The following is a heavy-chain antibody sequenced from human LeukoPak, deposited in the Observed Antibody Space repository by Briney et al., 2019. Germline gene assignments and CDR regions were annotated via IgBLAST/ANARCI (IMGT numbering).Heavy chain of an antibody. Sequence: MPSETLSLTCTVSTYSISSGYYWGWIRQPPGKGLEWIGNIYHNGNTYYNPTLKSRVTISVDTSKKQFSLKLSSVTAADTAVYYCARSWIQLWYFAYWGQGTLVTVSS. CDR1: TYSISSGYY. J-gene: IGHJ4*02. V-gene: IGHV4-38-2*02. D-gene: IGHD5-18*01. CDR2: IYHNGNT. CDR3: ARSWIQLWYFAY.